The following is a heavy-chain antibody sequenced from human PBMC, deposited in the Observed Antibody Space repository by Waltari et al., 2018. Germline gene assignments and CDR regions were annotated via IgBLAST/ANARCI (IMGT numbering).Heavy chain of an antibody. CDR1: GYTFTDYY. V-gene: IGHV1-69-2*01. CDR3: ATALGDRSSASRAFDI. D-gene: IGHD3-10*01. Sequence: EVQLLQSGTELKKPGTTVKNSCQVSGYTFTDYYIHWVQQAPGKGPHWMGLVDPEDGETIYAEKFQGRVTITADTSTDTAYMELSSLRSEDTAVYYCATALGDRSSASRAFDIWGLGTMITVSS. J-gene: IGHJ3*02. CDR2: VDPEDGET.